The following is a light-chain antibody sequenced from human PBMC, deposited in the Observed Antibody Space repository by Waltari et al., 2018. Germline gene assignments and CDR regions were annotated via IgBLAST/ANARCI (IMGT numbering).Light chain of an antibody. CDR3: QQVNSFPAT. V-gene: IGKV1-12*01. Sequence: DIQMTQSPSSVSAFVGDRVTITCRASQSISNWLAWYQQKPGKAPKLLIYGASYLHSGGPSRFSGSGAGTDFTLTISSLQAEDFATYYCQQVNSFPATFGGGTTVEI. CDR1: QSISNW. J-gene: IGKJ4*01. CDR2: GAS.